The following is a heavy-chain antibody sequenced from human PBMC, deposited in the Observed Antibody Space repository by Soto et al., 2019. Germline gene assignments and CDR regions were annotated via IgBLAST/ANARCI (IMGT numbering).Heavy chain of an antibody. CDR2: INHSGST. CDR3: ARGVVRRVIIQYTSFFDY. Sequence: SETLSLTCAVYGGSFSDYYWSWIRQAPGRGLEWIGEINHSGSTYYNPSLKSRVTISVDASKNQFSLKLSSVTAADMAVYYCARGVVRRVIIQYTSFFDYWGQGTLVTVSS. CDR1: GGSFSDYY. D-gene: IGHD3-10*01. V-gene: IGHV4-34*01. J-gene: IGHJ4*02.